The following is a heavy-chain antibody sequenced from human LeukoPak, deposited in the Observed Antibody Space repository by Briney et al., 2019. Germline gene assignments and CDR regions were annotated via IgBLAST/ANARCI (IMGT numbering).Heavy chain of an antibody. CDR1: GYTFTSYG. J-gene: IGHJ4*02. D-gene: IGHD3-22*01. CDR2: ISAYNGNT. V-gene: IGHV1-18*01. CDR3: ARDRGGYYDSSGYSN. Sequence: GASVKVSCKASGYTFTSYGISWGRQAPGQGLEWMGWISAYNGNTNYAQKLQGRVTMTTDTSTSTAYMELRSLKSDDTAVYYCARDRGGYYDSSGYSNWGQGTLVTVSS.